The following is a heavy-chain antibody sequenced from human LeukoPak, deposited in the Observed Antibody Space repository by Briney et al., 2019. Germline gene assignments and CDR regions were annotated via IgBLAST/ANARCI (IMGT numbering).Heavy chain of an antibody. Sequence: SQTLSLTCTVSGGSISSGSYYWSWIRQPAGKGLEWIGYIYYSGSTNYNPSLKSRVTISVDTSKNQFSLKLSSVTPEDTAVYYCARVGPPYGSHNWFDPWGQGTLVTVSS. CDR1: GGSISSGSYY. CDR2: IYYSGST. D-gene: IGHD1-26*01. CDR3: ARVGPPYGSHNWFDP. V-gene: IGHV4-61*09. J-gene: IGHJ5*02.